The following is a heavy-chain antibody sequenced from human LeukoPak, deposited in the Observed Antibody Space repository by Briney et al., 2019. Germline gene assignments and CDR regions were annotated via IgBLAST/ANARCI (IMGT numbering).Heavy chain of an antibody. CDR3: ARYYDFWSGYHSDY. J-gene: IGHJ4*02. V-gene: IGHV4-38-2*01. CDR2: IYHSGST. CDR1: GYSISSGYY. D-gene: IGHD3-3*01. Sequence: PSETLSLTXAVSGYSISSGYYWGWIRQPPGKGLEWIGSIYHSGSTYYNPSLKSRVTISVDTSKNQFSLKLSSVTAADTAVYYCARYYDFWSGYHSDYWGQGTLVTVSS.